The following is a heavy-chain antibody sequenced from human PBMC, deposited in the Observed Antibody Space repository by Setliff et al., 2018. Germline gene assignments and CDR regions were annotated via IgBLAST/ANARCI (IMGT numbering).Heavy chain of an antibody. V-gene: IGHV4-59*01. Sequence: SETLSLTCTVPDGSLSTYYWSWIRQPPGKGLEFIGYVFYNGAAKYDPSLKSRVTMSVDTSKTQFSLKLNSMTTADTAVYYCARGGTYRYFDYWGQGALVTVSS. CDR2: VFYNGAA. CDR3: ARGGTYRYFDY. J-gene: IGHJ4*02. CDR1: DGSLSTYY.